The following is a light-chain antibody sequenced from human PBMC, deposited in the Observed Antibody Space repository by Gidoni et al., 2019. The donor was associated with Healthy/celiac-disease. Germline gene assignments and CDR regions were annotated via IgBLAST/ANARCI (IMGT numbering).Light chain of an antibody. CDR1: QSLLHSIGYNY. CDR3: MQALQTPLT. CDR2: LGT. V-gene: IGKV2-28*01. Sequence: IVMSQSPSFLPVTPGWPASISCRPSQSLLHSIGYNYLEWYLRKPGQSPQLLIYLGTNRDSGVPDRCSGGGAGTGFTLKISRVEAEDVGVYNCMQALQTPLTFGGGTKVEIK. J-gene: IGKJ4*01.